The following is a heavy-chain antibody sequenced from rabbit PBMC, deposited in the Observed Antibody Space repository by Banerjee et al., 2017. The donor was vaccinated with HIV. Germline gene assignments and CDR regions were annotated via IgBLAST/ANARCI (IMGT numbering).Heavy chain of an antibody. Sequence: QEQLVESGGGLVKPEGSLTLTCKASGFSFSEKEVMCWVRQAPGKGLEWIGCINTITAKRVYATWAEGRLTCSKTSSATVTLQMTRLTVADTATYFCARDTSNWGAWYFDLWGPGTLVTVS. D-gene: IGHD1-1*01. J-gene: IGHJ6*01. CDR1: GFSFSEKEV. CDR3: ARDTSNWGAWYFDL. V-gene: IGHV1S45*01. CDR2: INTITAKR.